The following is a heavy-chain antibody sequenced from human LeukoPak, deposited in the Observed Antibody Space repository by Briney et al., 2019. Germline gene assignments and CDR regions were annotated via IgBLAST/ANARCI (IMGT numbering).Heavy chain of an antibody. V-gene: IGHV4-61*09. CDR1: GGSISSGSYY. CDR2: IYTSGST. CDR3: TRGRGI. J-gene: IGHJ4*02. D-gene: IGHD3-10*01. Sequence: SETLSLTCSVSGGSISSGSYYWYWIRQPAGTGLEWIGHIYTSGSTSYNPSLKSRVTISLDTSKNQFSLKLTSVTAADTAVYYCTRGRGIWGQGTLVTVSS.